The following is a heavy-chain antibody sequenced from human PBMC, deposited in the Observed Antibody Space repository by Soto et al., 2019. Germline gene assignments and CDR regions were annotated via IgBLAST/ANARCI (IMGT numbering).Heavy chain of an antibody. J-gene: IGHJ6*03. Sequence: PSETLSLTCAVYGGSFSGYYWSWIRQPPGKGLEWIGEINHSGSINYNPSLKSRVTISVDTSKNQFSLKLSSVTAADTAVFYCARHPRYFSYYHYMDVWGKGTTVTVSS. CDR2: INHSGSI. V-gene: IGHV4-34*01. D-gene: IGHD3-9*01. CDR3: ARHPRYFSYYHYMDV. CDR1: GGSFSGYY.